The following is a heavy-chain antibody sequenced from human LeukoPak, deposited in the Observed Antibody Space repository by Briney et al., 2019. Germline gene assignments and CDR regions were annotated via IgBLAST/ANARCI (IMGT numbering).Heavy chain of an antibody. CDR1: GGTFSSYA. Sequence: SVKVSCKACGGTFSSYATSWVRQAPGQGLEWMGGIIPIFGTANYAQKFQGRVTITTDESTSTAYMELSSLRSEDTAVYYCARGPVDHSVGYFHLWGRGTLVTVSS. V-gene: IGHV1-69*05. CDR2: IIPIFGTA. J-gene: IGHJ2*01. CDR3: ARGPVDHSVGYFHL. D-gene: IGHD5-12*01.